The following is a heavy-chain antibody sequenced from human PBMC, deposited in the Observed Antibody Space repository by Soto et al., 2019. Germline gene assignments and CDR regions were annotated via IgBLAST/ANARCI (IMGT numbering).Heavy chain of an antibody. CDR1: GGTFSSYA. J-gene: IGHJ4*02. D-gene: IGHD6-19*01. V-gene: IGHV1-69*13. CDR3: ARGPTKQWLVGY. CDR2: IIPIFGTA. Sequence: SVKVSCKASGGTFSSYAISWVRQAPGQGLEWMGGIIPIFGTANYAQKFQGRVTITADESTSTAYMELSSLISEDTAVYYCARGPTKQWLVGYWGQGTLVTVSS.